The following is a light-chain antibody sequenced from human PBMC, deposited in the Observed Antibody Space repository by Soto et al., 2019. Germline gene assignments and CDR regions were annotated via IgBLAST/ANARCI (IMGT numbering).Light chain of an antibody. V-gene: IGLV2-14*01. CDR2: EVS. CDR1: SSDVGGYEY. CDR3: SSYTSSSTPYV. J-gene: IGLJ1*01. Sequence: QSVLTQPASVSGSPGQSITISCTGTSSDVGGYEYVSWYQQHPGKAPKLMIYEVSNRPSGVADRFSGSKSGNTASLTISGLQADDEADYYCSSYTSSSTPYVFGTGTKLTVL.